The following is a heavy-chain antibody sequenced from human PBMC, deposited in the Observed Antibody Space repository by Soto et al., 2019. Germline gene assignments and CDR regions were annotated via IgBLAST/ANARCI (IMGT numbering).Heavy chain of an antibody. CDR1: GCSNSGSY. J-gene: IGHJ4*02. D-gene: IGHD6-19*01. Sequence: SETLSLTCRVSGCSNSGSYWSWIRQSPGKGLEWLGYVYYTGSTNYSPSLRSRVSISVDTSKNEFSLRLSSVTAADTAVYFCARSVAVPGAHIDYWGQGTQVTVSS. CDR2: VYYTGST. CDR3: ARSVAVPGAHIDY. V-gene: IGHV4-59*01.